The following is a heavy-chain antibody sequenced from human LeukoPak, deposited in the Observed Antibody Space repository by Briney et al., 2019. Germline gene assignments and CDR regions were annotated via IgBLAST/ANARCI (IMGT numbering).Heavy chain of an antibody. CDR2: IHPTAGTT. CDR1: GYSFTTFY. J-gene: IGHJ4*02. D-gene: IGHD6-19*01. V-gene: IGHV1-46*01. Sequence: GASVKVSCKASGYSFTTFYINWVRQAPGQGLEWMGVIHPTAGTTKFAREFQDRVTMTTDASTTTVYMELSSLRSEDTAMYYCVRDTGLAGTMTWGFDHWGQGTLVTVST. CDR3: VRDTGLAGTMTWGFDH.